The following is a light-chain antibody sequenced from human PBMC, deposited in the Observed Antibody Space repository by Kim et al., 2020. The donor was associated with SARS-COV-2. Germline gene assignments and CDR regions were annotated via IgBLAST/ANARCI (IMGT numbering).Light chain of an antibody. CDR2: EVS. J-gene: IGLJ2*01. CDR3: CSYVV. CDR1: SSDVGSYNL. V-gene: IGLV2-23*02. Sequence: QSALTQPASVSGSPGQSITISCNGTSSDVGSYNLVSWYQQHPGKAPKLMIYEVSKRPSGVSNRFSGSKSGNTASLTISGLQAEDEADYYCCSYVVFG.